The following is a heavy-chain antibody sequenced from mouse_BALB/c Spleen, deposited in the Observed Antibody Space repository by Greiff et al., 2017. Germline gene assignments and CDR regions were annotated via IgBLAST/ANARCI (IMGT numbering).Heavy chain of an antibody. D-gene: IGHD1-1*02. CDR2: ISDGGSYT. CDR1: GFTFSDYY. V-gene: IGHV5-4*02. Sequence: EVHLVESGGGLVKPGGSLKLSCAASGFTFSDYYMYWVRQTPEKRLEWVATISDGGSYTYYPDSVKGRFTISRDNAKNNLYLQMSSLKSEDTAMYYCARGVLGFWCFDYWGQGTTLTVSS. J-gene: IGHJ2*01. CDR3: ARGVLGFWCFDY.